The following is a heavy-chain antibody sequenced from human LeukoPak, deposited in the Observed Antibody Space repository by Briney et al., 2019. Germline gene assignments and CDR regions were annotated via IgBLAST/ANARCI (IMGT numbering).Heavy chain of an antibody. CDR2: ISGSGGST. V-gene: IGHV3-23*01. D-gene: IGHD1-26*01. CDR3: ARRVVGATSNWFDP. J-gene: IGHJ5*02. CDR1: GFTFSSYA. Sequence: GGSLRLSCAASGFTFSSYAMSWVRQAPGKGLEWVSAISGSGGSTYYADSVKGRFTISRDNSKNTLYLQMNSLRAEDTALYHCARRVVGATSNWFDPWGQGTLVTVSS.